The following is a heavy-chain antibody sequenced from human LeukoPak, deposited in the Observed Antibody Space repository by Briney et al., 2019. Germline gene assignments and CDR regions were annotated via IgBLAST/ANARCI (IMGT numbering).Heavy chain of an antibody. Sequence: SVKVSCKASEGTFSGSAISWVPKAPGQGLEWMGGIILVFVIANYAQNFQGRVTITTDKSTSTPYMCLRSLRSQDTAGYYFARRECSGVRCWAYYFAYWGQRTLLTVPS. D-gene: IGHD2-15*01. V-gene: IGHV1-69*10. CDR2: IILVFVIA. CDR1: EGTFSGSA. J-gene: IGHJ4*02. CDR3: ARRECSGVRCWAYYFAY.